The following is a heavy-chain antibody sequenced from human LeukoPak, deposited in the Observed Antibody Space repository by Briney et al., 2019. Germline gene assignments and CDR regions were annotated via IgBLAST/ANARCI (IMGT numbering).Heavy chain of an antibody. V-gene: IGHV4-61*05. D-gene: IGHD3-10*01. CDR1: GGFISSSSYY. CDR3: ARGHRSYSWFDP. Sequence: SETLSLTCTVSGGFISSSSYYWGWIRQPPGKGLEWIGYIYYSGSTNYNPSLESRVTISVDTSKNQFSLKLSSVTAADTAVYYCARGHRSYSWFDPWGQGTLVTVSS. J-gene: IGHJ5*02. CDR2: IYYSGST.